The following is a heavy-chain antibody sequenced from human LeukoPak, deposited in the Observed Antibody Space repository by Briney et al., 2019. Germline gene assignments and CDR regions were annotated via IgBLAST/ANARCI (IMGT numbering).Heavy chain of an antibody. J-gene: IGHJ4*02. CDR3: AKLIVGATRNFDY. CDR2: ISGSGGST. CDR1: GFTFSSYA. D-gene: IGHD1-26*01. V-gene: IGHV3-23*01. Sequence: PGGSLRLSCAASGFTFSSYAMSWVRQAPGKGLEWVSAISGSGGSTYYADSVKGRFTISRDNSKSTLYLQMNSLRAEDTAVYYCAKLIVGATRNFDYWGQGTLVTVSS.